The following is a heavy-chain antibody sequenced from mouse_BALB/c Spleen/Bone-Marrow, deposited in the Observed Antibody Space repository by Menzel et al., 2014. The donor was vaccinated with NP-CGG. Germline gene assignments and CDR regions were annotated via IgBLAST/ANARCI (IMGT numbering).Heavy chain of an antibody. CDR1: GFSLTSYG. D-gene: IGHD2-2*01. CDR3: AKGGYGYDDAMDY. Sequence: VKLMESGPGLVSPSQRLSIPCTVSGFSLTSYGVSWVRPPPGKGLEWLGVIWGDGSTNYHSALISRLSISKDNSKSQVFLKLNSLQTDDTATYYCAKGGYGYDDAMDYWGQGTSVTVSS. V-gene: IGHV2-3*01. CDR2: IWGDGST. J-gene: IGHJ4*01.